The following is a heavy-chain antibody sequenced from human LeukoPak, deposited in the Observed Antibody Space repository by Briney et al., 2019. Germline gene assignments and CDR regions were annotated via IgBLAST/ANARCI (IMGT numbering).Heavy chain of an antibody. CDR3: ARDSGGCYYYYYGMDV. D-gene: IGHD2-15*01. CDR1: GFTFSSYS. CDR2: ISSSSSTT. Sequence: GGSLRLSCAASGFTFSSYSMNWVRQAPGKGLEWVSYISSSSSTTYYADSVKGRFTISRDNAKNSLYLQMNSLRDEDTAVYYCARDSGGCYYYYYGMDVWGQGTTVTVSS. V-gene: IGHV3-48*02. J-gene: IGHJ6*02.